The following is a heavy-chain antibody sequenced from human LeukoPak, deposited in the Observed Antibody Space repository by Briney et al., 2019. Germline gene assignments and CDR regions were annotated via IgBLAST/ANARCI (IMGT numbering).Heavy chain of an antibody. CDR1: GFTFSSNW. CDR2: IKLDGSEK. V-gene: IGHV3-7*03. Sequence: GGSLRLSRAASGFTFSSNWMNWARQAPGKGLEWVANIKLDGSEKNYVDSVKGRFTISRDNTKNSLYLQMNSLRTEDTAVFYCARDQYDTWSRRGNFDSWGQGTLVIVSS. J-gene: IGHJ4*02. CDR3: ARDQYDTWSRRGNFDS. D-gene: IGHD3-3*01.